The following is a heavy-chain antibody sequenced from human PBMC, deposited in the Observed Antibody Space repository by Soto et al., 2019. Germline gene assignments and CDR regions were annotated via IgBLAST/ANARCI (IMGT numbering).Heavy chain of an antibody. CDR1: GGTFSSYT. D-gene: IGHD6-13*01. CDR3: ARDLGIAAAGTDL. Sequence: GASVKVSCKASGGTFSSYTISWVRQAPGQGLEWMGRIIPILGIANYAQKFQGRVTITADKSTSTAYMELSSLRSEDTAVYYCARDLGIAAAGTDLWGQGTLVTVSS. J-gene: IGHJ5*02. CDR2: IIPILGIA. V-gene: IGHV1-69*04.